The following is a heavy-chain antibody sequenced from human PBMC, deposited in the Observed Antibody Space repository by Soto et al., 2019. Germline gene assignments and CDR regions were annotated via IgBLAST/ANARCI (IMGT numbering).Heavy chain of an antibody. V-gene: IGHV1-69*13. Sequence: ASVKVSCKASGGTFSSYAISWVRQAPGQGLEWMGGIIPIFGTANYAQKFQGRVTITADESTSTAYMELSSLRSEDTAVYYCARVGSSGSYRDYWGQGTLVTVSS. CDR3: ARVGSSGSYRDY. J-gene: IGHJ4*02. CDR2: IIPIFGTA. D-gene: IGHD1-26*01. CDR1: GGTFSSYA.